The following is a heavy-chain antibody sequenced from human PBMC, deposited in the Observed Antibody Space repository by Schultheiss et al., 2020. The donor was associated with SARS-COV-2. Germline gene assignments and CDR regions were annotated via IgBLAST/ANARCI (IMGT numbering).Heavy chain of an antibody. D-gene: IGHD3-22*01. V-gene: IGHV3-43D*04. CDR2: ISWDGGST. CDR1: GFTFDDYA. CDR3: AKATYYYDSSGGGFDY. J-gene: IGHJ4*02. Sequence: GGSLRLSCAASGFTFDDYAMHWVRQAPGKGLEWVSLISWDGGSTYYADSVKGRFTISRDNSKNSLYLQMNSLRAEDTALYYCAKATYYYDSSGGGFDYWGQGTLVTVSS.